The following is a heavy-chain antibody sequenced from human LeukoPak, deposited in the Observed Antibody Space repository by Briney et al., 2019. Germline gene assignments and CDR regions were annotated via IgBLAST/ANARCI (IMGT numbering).Heavy chain of an antibody. V-gene: IGHV4-38-2*01. D-gene: IGHD6-6*01. CDR1: GYSISSGYY. CDR3: ARLGGYSSSSLDY. Sequence: SSETLSLTCAVSGYSISSGYYWGWIRQPPGKGLEWIGSIYHSGSTYYNPSLKSRVTISVDTSKSQFSLKLSSVTAADTAVYYCARLGGYSSSSLDYWGQGTLVTVSS. J-gene: IGHJ4*02. CDR2: IYHSGST.